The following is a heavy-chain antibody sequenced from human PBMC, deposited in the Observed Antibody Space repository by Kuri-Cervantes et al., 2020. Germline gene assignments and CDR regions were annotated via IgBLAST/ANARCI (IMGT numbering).Heavy chain of an antibody. CDR3: AKVPVLGGQYFDY. CDR2: ISSSSSYI. V-gene: IGHV3-21*01. D-gene: IGHD2-8*02. Sequence: GESLKISCAASGFTFSSYSMNWVRQAPGKGLEWVSSISSSSSYIYYADSVKGRFTISRDNSKNTVYLQMNSLRAEDTAVYYCAKVPVLGGQYFDYWGQGTLVTVSS. J-gene: IGHJ4*02. CDR1: GFTFSSYS.